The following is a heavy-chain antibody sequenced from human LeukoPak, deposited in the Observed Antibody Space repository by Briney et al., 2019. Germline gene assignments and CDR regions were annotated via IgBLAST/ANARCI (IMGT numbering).Heavy chain of an antibody. CDR3: ALRREAEGDWFDP. Sequence: GGSLEISCKGSGYIFTSYWIGWVRQLPGKGLEWMGIIYPGDSDTRFSPSFQCQVTLSADKSISTAYLQWSSLKASDTAMYYCALRREAEGDWFDPWGQGTLVTVSS. CDR2: IYPGDSDT. CDR1: GYIFTSYW. D-gene: IGHD3-16*01. V-gene: IGHV5-51*01. J-gene: IGHJ5*02.